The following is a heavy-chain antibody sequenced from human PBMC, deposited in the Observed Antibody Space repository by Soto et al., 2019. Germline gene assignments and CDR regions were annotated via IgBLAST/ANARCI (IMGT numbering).Heavy chain of an antibody. V-gene: IGHV1-8*01. D-gene: IGHD3-3*01. CDR3: ARGTEWGVAQLINYYSYGMDV. J-gene: IGHJ6*02. Sequence: ASVKVSCKASGYTFTSYDINWVRQATGQGLEWMGWMNPNSGNTGYAQKFQGRVTMTRNTSISTAYMELSSLRSEDTAVYYCARGTEWGVAQLINYYSYGMDVWGQGTTVTVSS. CDR2: MNPNSGNT. CDR1: GYTFTSYD.